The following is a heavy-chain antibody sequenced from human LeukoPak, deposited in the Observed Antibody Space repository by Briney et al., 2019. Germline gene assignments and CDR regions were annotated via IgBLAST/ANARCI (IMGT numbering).Heavy chain of an antibody. Sequence: ASVKVSCKASGYTFTSYGISWVRQAPGQGLEWMGWISAYNGNTSYAQKLQGRVTMTTDTSTSTAYMELRSLRSDDTAVYYCARDFRGYYGSGSARAYYWGQGTLVTVSS. V-gene: IGHV1-18*04. J-gene: IGHJ4*02. CDR2: ISAYNGNT. CDR3: ARDFRGYYGSGSARAYY. D-gene: IGHD3-10*01. CDR1: GYTFTSYG.